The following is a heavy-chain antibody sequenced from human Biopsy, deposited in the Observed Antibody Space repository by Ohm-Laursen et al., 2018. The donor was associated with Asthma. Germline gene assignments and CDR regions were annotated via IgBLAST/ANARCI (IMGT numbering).Heavy chain of an antibody. D-gene: IGHD3-9*01. J-gene: IGHJ3*02. Sequence: ASVKVSCKTSGYTFTSSGITWVRQAPGQGLEWMGWISAYSGNTKLAQKLQDRVTVITDTSTSTAYMELSSLRSEDTAVYYCARTYYDFLTGQVNDAFAIWGQGTMVTVSS. CDR1: GYTFTSSG. V-gene: IGHV1-18*01. CDR2: ISAYSGNT. CDR3: ARTYYDFLTGQVNDAFAI.